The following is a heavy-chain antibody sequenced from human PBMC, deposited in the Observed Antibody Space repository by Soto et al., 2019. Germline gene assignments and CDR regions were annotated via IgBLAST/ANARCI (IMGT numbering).Heavy chain of an antibody. CDR1: GVSINSGGYY. CDR2: IYYPGHT. J-gene: IGHJ3*02. CDR3: ARGSTLERDALDI. D-gene: IGHD1-1*01. V-gene: IGHV4-31*03. Sequence: QVQLQESGPGLVKPSQTLSLTCSVSGVSINSGGYYWSWIRHHPGKGLEWIGYIYYPGHTFYNPSLTSRVAMSLDTSKNQFSLKLSSVTAADTAVYYWARGSTLERDALDIWGQGTMVTVSS.